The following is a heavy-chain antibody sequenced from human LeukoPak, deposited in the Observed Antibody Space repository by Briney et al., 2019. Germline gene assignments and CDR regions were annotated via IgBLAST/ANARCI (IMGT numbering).Heavy chain of an antibody. Sequence: AGGSLRLSRAASGFTFTNYWMSWVRQAPGKGLEWVASIKQDASDKYYVDSVKGRFTISRDNAKNSLFLQMISLRAEDTALYYCVRDPVDYWGQGILVTVSS. V-gene: IGHV3-7*01. CDR2: IKQDASDK. CDR1: GFTFTNYW. CDR3: VRDPVDY. J-gene: IGHJ4*02.